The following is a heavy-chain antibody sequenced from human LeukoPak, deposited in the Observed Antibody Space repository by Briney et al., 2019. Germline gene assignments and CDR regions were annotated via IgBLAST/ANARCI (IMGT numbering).Heavy chain of an antibody. CDR2: INAGNGDT. Sequence: VASVKVSCKASGYTFTSYAMNWVRQAPGQRLEWMGWINAGNGDTKFSQNYQARVTITRDASASTAYMELSSLTSEDTAVYFCARGLWSAHRREYYFDSWGQGTLVTVSS. V-gene: IGHV1-3*01. CDR3: ARGLWSAHRREYYFDS. CDR1: GYTFTSYA. J-gene: IGHJ4*02. D-gene: IGHD3-3*01.